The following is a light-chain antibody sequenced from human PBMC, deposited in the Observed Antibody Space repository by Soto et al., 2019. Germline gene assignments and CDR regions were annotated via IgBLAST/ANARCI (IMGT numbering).Light chain of an antibody. CDR1: SSDVGGYNY. Sequence: QSVLTQPASVSGSPGQSITISCTGTSSDVGGYNYVSWYQLHPGKAPKLILYEVTNRPSGVSDRFSGSKSGNTASLTISGLQADDESDYYCSSYTRSTAYVFGTGLKV. CDR2: EVT. J-gene: IGLJ1*01. CDR3: SSYTRSTAYV. V-gene: IGLV2-14*01.